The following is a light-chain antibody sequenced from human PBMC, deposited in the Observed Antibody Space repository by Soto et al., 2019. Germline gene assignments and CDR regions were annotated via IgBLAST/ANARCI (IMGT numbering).Light chain of an antibody. J-gene: IGLJ2*01. CDR1: SSDVGNYNF. V-gene: IGLV2-14*01. CDR2: QVT. CDR3: TSYTAFSTDIL. Sequence: QSALTQPASVSGSPGQSITISCTGTSSDVGNYNFVSWYQHHAGTAPKLIIYQVTNRPSGVSDRFSGSKSGDTASLTISGLQAEDEADYYCTSYTAFSTDILFGGGTKRPS.